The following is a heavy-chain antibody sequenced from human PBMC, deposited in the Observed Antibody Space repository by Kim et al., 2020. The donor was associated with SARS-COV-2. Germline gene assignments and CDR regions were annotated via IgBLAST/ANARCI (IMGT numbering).Heavy chain of an antibody. CDR2: ISYDGSNK. V-gene: IGHV3-30*18. Sequence: GGSLRLSCAASGFTFSSYGMHWVRQAPGKGLEWVAVISYDGSNKYYADSVKGRFTISRDNSKNTLYLQMNSLRAEDTAVYYCAKDSLSYWYFDLWGRGTLVTVSS. CDR3: AKDSLSYWYFDL. J-gene: IGHJ2*01. CDR1: GFTFSSYG.